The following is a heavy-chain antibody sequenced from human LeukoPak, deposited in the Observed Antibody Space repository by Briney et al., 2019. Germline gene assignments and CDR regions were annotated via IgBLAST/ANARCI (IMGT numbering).Heavy chain of an antibody. J-gene: IGHJ6*02. CDR3: ARVGYCSSTSCYKRGSGRSYYYYGMDV. CDR2: INHSGST. D-gene: IGHD2-2*02. V-gene: IGHV4-34*01. Sequence: SETLSPTCAVYGGSFSGYYWSWIRQPPGKGLEWIGEINHSGSTNYNPSLKSRVTISVDTSKNQFSLKLSSVTAADTAVYYCARVGYCSSTSCYKRGSGRSYYYYGMDVWGQGTTVTVSS. CDR1: GGSFSGYY.